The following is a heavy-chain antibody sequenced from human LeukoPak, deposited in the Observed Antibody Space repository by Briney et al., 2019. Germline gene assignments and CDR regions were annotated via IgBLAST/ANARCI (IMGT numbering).Heavy chain of an antibody. V-gene: IGHV3-20*04. CDR2: INWNGDST. Sequence: GGSLRLSCAASGFTFYDYGMSWVRQAPGKGLEWVSGINWNGDSTHYADSVKGRFTISRDNAKNSLYLQMNSLRAEDTALYYCSRDHSSYCTSTSCSAFGMDVWGQGTTVTVSS. J-gene: IGHJ6*02. CDR1: GFTFYDYG. D-gene: IGHD2-2*01. CDR3: SRDHSSYCTSTSCSAFGMDV.